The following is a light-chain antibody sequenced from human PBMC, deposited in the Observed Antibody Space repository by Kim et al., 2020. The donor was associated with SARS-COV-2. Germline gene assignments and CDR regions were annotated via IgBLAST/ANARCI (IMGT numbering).Light chain of an antibody. Sequence: ASIGDRVTISCRANKSISSWLAWYQQKPGKAPKLLNYKTSYLESGVPSGFSGSGSGTEFTLTIASLQPDDFATYYCQQYDKDPYSFGQGTKVDIK. V-gene: IGKV1-5*03. CDR3: QQYDKDPYS. J-gene: IGKJ2*03. CDR1: KSISSW. CDR2: KTS.